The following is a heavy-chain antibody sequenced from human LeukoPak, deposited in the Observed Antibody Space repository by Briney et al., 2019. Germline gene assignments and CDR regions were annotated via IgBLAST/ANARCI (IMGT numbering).Heavy chain of an antibody. J-gene: IGHJ4*02. CDR1: GGSISSYY. D-gene: IGHD3-9*01. CDR2: IYTSGST. CDR3: ARGGGYFDWLSTFDY. V-gene: IGHV4-4*07. Sequence: SETLSLTCTVSGGSISSYYRSWIRQPAGKGLEWIGRIYTSGSTNYNPSLKSRVTMSVDTSKNQFSLKLSSVTAADTAVYYCARGGGYFDWLSTFDYWGQGTLVTVSS.